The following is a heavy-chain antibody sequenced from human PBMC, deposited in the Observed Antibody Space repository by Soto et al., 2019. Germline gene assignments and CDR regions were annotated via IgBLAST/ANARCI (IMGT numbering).Heavy chain of an antibody. CDR2: IWYDGSNK. Sequence: PGGSLRLSCAASGFTFSSYGMHWVRQAPGKGLEWVAVIWYDGSNKYYADSVKGRFTISRDNSQNTLYLQMNSLRAEDTAVYYCAVAYQLLWNVDYWGQGTLVTVSS. CDR3: AVAYQLLWNVDY. D-gene: IGHD2-2*01. V-gene: IGHV3-33*01. J-gene: IGHJ4*02. CDR1: GFTFSSYG.